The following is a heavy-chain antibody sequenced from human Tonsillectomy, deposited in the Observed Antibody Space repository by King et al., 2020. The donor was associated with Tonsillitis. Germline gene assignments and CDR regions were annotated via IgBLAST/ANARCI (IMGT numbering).Heavy chain of an antibody. J-gene: IGHJ4*02. CDR1: DYTFTRYG. V-gene: IGHV1-18*01. CDR2: ISGYNGNT. D-gene: IGHD1-7*01. CDR3: ARAGWNYYFDH. Sequence: QLVQSGAEVRKPGASVKVSCKASDYTFTRYGINWVRQAPGQGLEWMGWISGYNGNTKYAQKFQDRVTMTTDTSTSTAYMERRSLRSDATAVYDCARAGWNYYFDHWGQGTQVTVSS.